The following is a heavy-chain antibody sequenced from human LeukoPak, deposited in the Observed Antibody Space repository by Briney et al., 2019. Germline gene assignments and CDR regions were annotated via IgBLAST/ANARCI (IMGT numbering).Heavy chain of an antibody. D-gene: IGHD3-22*01. Sequence: GASVKVSCKASGFTFTVYYIHWVPQAPGQGLEWMGRINPNTGGTNFAQRFQGRVTMTRDTSISTAYMELSSLRSDDTAVYYCAWSTFYYDSSGLTRDYWVQGAMVTVSS. CDR3: AWSTFYYDSSGLTRDY. J-gene: IGHJ4*02. V-gene: IGHV1-2*06. CDR1: GFTFTVYY. CDR2: INPNTGGT.